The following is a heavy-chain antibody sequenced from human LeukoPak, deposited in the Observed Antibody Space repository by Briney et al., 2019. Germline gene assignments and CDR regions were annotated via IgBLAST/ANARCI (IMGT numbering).Heavy chain of an antibody. CDR3: ARQLTNSGWLPDYFDY. D-gene: IGHD6-19*01. Sequence: SETLSPTCTVSGGSISSSSYYWGWIRQPPGKGLEWIGSIYYSGSTYYNPSLKSRVTISVDTSKNQFSLKLSSVTAADTAVYYCARQLTNSGWLPDYFDYWGQGTLVTVSS. CDR1: GGSISSSSYY. V-gene: IGHV4-39*01. CDR2: IYYSGST. J-gene: IGHJ4*02.